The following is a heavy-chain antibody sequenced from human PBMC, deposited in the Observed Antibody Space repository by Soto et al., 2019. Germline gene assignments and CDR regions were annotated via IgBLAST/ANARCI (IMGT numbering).Heavy chain of an antibody. CDR3: ARDLGGYDLYGPDS. CDR2: TNPNSGAT. J-gene: IGHJ4*02. CDR1: GYTFIDSF. V-gene: IGHV1-2*02. Sequence: QVHLVQSGAEVKKPGASVKVSCTASGYTFIDSFIHWFRQAPGQGLEWMGWTNPNSGATEFAQKFQGRVTMTRDTSISTADMELSRLKSDDTAVYYCARDLGGYDLYGPDSWGQGTLVTVSS. D-gene: IGHD5-12*01.